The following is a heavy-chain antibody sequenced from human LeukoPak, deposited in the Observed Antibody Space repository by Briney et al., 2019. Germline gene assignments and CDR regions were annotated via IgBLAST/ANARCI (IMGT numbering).Heavy chain of an antibody. CDR1: GGSFSGYY. V-gene: IGHV4-34*01. CDR3: AAHGRRFDY. J-gene: IGHJ4*02. Sequence: SETLSLTCAVYGGSFSGYYWSWIRQPPVKGLEWIGEINHSGSTNYNPSLKSRVTISVDTSKNQFSLKLSSVTAADTAVYYCAAHGRRFDYWGQGTLVTVSS. D-gene: IGHD1-26*01. CDR2: INHSGST.